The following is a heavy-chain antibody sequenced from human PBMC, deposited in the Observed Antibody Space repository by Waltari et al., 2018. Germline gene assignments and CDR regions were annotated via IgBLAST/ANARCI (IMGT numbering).Heavy chain of an antibody. Sequence: EVQLVESGGGLVKPGGSLRLSCAASGFTFSSYAMHWVRQAPGKGLEYVSAISSNGGSTYYANSVKGRFTISRDNSKNTLYLQMGSLRAEDMAVYYCARAGRSIAAASDYWGQGTLVTVSS. V-gene: IGHV3-64*01. J-gene: IGHJ4*02. CDR2: ISSNGGST. CDR3: ARAGRSIAAASDY. D-gene: IGHD6-13*01. CDR1: GFTFSSYA.